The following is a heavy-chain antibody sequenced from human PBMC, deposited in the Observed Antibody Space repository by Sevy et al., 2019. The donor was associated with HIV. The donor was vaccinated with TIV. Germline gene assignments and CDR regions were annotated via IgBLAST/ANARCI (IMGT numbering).Heavy chain of an antibody. CDR1: GFTFNYAW. D-gene: IGHD3-3*01. Sequence: GGSLRLSCAASGFTFNYAWMSWVRQAPGKGLEWVGRIKSKTDGGTADYAAHVKGRFTISRDDSENTLYLQMNSLKTEDTAVYYCASVVKNDFWDGHVNYYGLDVWGQGTTVTISS. CDR3: ASVVKNDFWDGHVNYYGLDV. CDR2: IKSKTDGGTA. J-gene: IGHJ6*02. V-gene: IGHV3-15*01.